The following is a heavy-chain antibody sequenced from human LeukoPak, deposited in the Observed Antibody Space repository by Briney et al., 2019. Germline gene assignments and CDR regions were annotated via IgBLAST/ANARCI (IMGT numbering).Heavy chain of an antibody. Sequence: SETLSLTCTVSGGSNSNYYWSWLRQPPGEGLEWIGYIYFSGTTDINPSLKSRVTISVDMSKNQFSLKLSSVTAADTAVYYCAREDPQTTVPEGLDVWGQGTTVTVSS. V-gene: IGHV4-59*01. CDR3: AREDPQTTVPEGLDV. D-gene: IGHD4-17*01. CDR1: GGSNSNYY. J-gene: IGHJ6*02. CDR2: IYFSGTT.